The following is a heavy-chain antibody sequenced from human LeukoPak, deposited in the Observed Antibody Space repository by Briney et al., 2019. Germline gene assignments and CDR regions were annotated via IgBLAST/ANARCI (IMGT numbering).Heavy chain of an antibody. CDR3: ARDGNSGYTFHY. D-gene: IGHD5-12*01. J-gene: IGHJ4*02. V-gene: IGHV4-4*07. Sequence: SETLSLTCTVSGGTISSYYWSWIRQPAGKGLEWIGRIYTSGSTKYNPSLKSRVTMSVDTSKNQFSLKLSSVTATDTAVYYCARDGNSGYTFHYWGQGTLVTVSS. CDR2: IYTSGST. CDR1: GGTISSYY.